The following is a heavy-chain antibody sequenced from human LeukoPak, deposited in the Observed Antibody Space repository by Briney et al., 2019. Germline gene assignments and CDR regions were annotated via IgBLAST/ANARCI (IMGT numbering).Heavy chain of an antibody. V-gene: IGHV3-30*18. D-gene: IGHD2-2*01. Sequence: PGRSLRLSCAASGFTFSSYGMHWVRLAPGKGLEWVAVISYDGSNKYYADSVKGRFTISRDNSKNTLYLQMNSLRAEDTAVYYCAKLGYCSSTSCYGDAFDIWGQGTMVTVSS. J-gene: IGHJ3*02. CDR2: ISYDGSNK. CDR3: AKLGYCSSTSCYGDAFDI. CDR1: GFTFSSYG.